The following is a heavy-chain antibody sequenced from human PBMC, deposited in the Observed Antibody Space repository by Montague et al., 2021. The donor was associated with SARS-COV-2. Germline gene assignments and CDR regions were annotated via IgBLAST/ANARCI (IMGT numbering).Heavy chain of an antibody. CDR3: AKGGERITMIVVVITLADFDY. CDR1: GFTFSSYA. J-gene: IGHJ4*02. CDR2: ISDSGGST. V-gene: IGHV3-23*01. D-gene: IGHD3-22*01. Sequence: SLRLSFAAPGFTFSSYAMSWVRQAPGKGLEWVSGISDSGGSTYYADSVKGRFTISRDNSKNTLYLQMNSLRAEDTAVYYCAKGGERITMIVVVITLADFDYWGQGTLVTVSS.